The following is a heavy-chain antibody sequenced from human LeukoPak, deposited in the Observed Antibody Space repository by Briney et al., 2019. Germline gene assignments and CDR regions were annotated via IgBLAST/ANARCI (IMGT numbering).Heavy chain of an antibody. CDR3: AKAVGSTLFDY. CDR1: GFPFSSHG. Sequence: GGSLRLSCAGSGFPFSSHGMNWVRQAPGKGLEWVSGISPGGPTYYADSVKGRFTISRDNSKNTLYLQMNSLRVGDTAVYYCAKAVGSTLFDYWGQGTLVTVSS. CDR2: ISPGGPT. J-gene: IGHJ4*02. D-gene: IGHD1-26*01. V-gene: IGHV3-23*01.